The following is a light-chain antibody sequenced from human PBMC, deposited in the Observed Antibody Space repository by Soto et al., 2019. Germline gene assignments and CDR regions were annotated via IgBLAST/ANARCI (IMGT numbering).Light chain of an antibody. Sequence: DIQMTQSPPSLSASVGDRITISCRASESITNYLNWYLQKPGKAPKLLIYAASNLHSGVPSRFTASGSGTDFTLTITDLQPEDFGTYYCQQTYRTPMYTFGPGTRLEI. CDR3: QQTYRTPMYT. V-gene: IGKV1-39*01. J-gene: IGKJ2*01. CDR2: AAS. CDR1: ESITNY.